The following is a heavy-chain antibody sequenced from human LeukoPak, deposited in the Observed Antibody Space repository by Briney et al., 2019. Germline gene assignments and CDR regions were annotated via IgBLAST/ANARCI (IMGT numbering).Heavy chain of an antibody. D-gene: IGHD1-7*01. V-gene: IGHV1-69*04. J-gene: IGHJ5*02. Sequence: SVKVSCKASGGTFSSYAISWVRQAPGQGLEWMGKIIPIFGIANYAQKFQGRVTITADKSTSTAYMELSSLRSEDTAVYYCARGGYNWNYSGVWFDPWGQGTLVTVSS. CDR2: IIPIFGIA. CDR3: ARGGYNWNYSGVWFDP. CDR1: GGTFSSYA.